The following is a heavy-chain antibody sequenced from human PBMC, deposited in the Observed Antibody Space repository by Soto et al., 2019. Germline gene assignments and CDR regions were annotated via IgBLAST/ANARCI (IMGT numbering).Heavy chain of an antibody. CDR3: SRALGAKVYF. Sequence: QVQLVQSGAEVKKPGASVKVSCKASGYTFTSHGISWVRQAPGQGLEWMGWVSGYNGNTNYAQKFQGRVTMTTDTSTTTAYLELRSLTSDDTAVYYCSRALGAKVYFWGQGTLVTVSS. CDR1: GYTFTSHG. V-gene: IGHV1-18*01. D-gene: IGHD3-16*01. J-gene: IGHJ4*02. CDR2: VSGYNGNT.